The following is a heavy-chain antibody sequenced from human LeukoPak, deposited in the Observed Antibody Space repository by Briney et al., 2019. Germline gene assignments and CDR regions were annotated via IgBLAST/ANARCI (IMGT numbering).Heavy chain of an antibody. J-gene: IGHJ4*02. CDR2: ISGSGGST. V-gene: IGHV3-23*01. CDR1: GFTFSSYA. CDR3: AKDRSCTNDICHGDFDY. Sequence: GGSLRLSCAASGFTFSSYAVSWVRQAPGKGLEWVSSISGSGGSTYSADSVKGRFTTSGDNSKNTLYLQMNSLRAEDTALYYCAKDRSCTNDICHGDFDYWGQGTLVTVSS. D-gene: IGHD2-8*01.